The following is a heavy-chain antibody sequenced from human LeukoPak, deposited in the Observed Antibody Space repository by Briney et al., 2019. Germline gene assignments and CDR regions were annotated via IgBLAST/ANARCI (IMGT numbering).Heavy chain of an antibody. CDR3: ASIYSSGWYGDAFDI. CDR1: GYTFTSYD. Sequence: ASVKVSCKASGYTFTSYDINWVRQATGQGLELMGLTNPNSGNTGYAQKFQGRVTMTRNTSISTAYMELSSLRSEDTAVYYCASIYSSGWYGDAFDIWGQGTMVTVSS. V-gene: IGHV1-8*01. CDR2: TNPNSGNT. J-gene: IGHJ3*02. D-gene: IGHD6-19*01.